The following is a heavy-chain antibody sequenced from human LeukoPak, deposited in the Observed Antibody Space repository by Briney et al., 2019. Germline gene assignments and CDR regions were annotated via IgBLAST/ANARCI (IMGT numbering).Heavy chain of an antibody. CDR1: GGSFSGYY. D-gene: IGHD1-26*01. J-gene: IGHJ3*02. CDR3: ARYIVSYPHDAFDI. V-gene: IGHV4-34*01. Sequence: SETLSLTCDVYGGSFSGYYWSWIRQSPGKGLEWIGEINHSGSTNYNPSLKSRVTISVDTSKKQFSLKLSSVTAADTAFYYCARYIVSYPHDAFDIWGQGTMVTVSS. CDR2: INHSGST.